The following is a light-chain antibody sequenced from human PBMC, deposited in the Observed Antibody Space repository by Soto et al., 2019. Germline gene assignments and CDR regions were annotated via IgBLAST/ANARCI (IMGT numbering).Light chain of an antibody. CDR1: QGISSY. Sequence: DIQLTQSPSFLSASVGDRVTITCRASQGISSYLAWYQQKPGKAPKLLIYAASTLQSGVPSRFSGSGSGTEFTLTISSLQPEDFATYYCQQLNSYLPLTFGRGTKVEIK. CDR3: QQLNSYLPLT. V-gene: IGKV1-9*01. J-gene: IGKJ4*01. CDR2: AAS.